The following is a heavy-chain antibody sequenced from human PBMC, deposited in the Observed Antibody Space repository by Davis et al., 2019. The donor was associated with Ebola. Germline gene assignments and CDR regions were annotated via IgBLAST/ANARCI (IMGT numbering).Heavy chain of an antibody. CDR1: GYSFTSYW. D-gene: IGHD6-19*01. V-gene: IGHV5-51*01. Sequence: PGGSLRLSCKGSGYSFTSYWIGWVRQMPGKGLEWMGIIYPGDSDTRYSPSFQGQVTISADKSINTAYVQWSSLKASDTAIYFCARGPALARTFDHWGQGTLVSVSS. CDR2: IYPGDSDT. J-gene: IGHJ4*02. CDR3: ARGPALARTFDH.